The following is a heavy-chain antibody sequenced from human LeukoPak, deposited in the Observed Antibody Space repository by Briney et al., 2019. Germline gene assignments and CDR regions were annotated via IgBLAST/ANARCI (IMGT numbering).Heavy chain of an antibody. D-gene: IGHD2-15*01. CDR3: ARALVVVVAATGYNWFDP. Sequence: PGGSLRLSCAASGFTFSSYWMSWVRQAPGKGLEWVANIKQDGSEKYYVDSVKGRFTISRDNAKNSLYLQINSLRAEDTAVYYCARALVVVVAATGYNWFDPWGQGTLVTVSS. V-gene: IGHV3-7*01. CDR1: GFTFSSYW. CDR2: IKQDGSEK. J-gene: IGHJ5*02.